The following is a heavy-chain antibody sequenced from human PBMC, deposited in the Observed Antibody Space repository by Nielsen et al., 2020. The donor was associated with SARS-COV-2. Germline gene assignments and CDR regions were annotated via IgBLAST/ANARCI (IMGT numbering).Heavy chain of an antibody. V-gene: IGHV3-74*01. CDR3: VRVRDDGHYYDTGPFDD. J-gene: IGHJ4*02. Sequence: GESLKISCAASGFNFNSYWMHWVRRGPGRGLVWVSRINTDGSKRAYADSVKGRFIMSRDNARDTLSLQMNSLSVEDTAVYYCVRVRDDGHYYDTGPFDDWGQGALVTVSS. CDR2: INTDGSKR. CDR1: GFNFNSYW. D-gene: IGHD3-22*01.